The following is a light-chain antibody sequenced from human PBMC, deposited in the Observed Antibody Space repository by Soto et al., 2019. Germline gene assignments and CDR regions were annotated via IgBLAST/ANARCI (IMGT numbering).Light chain of an antibody. J-gene: IGKJ4*01. V-gene: IGKV1-12*01. CDR3: HPANSVPLT. Sequence: DIQMTQSPSSVSAYVGDTVTITCRASQVITTYLAGYQQEPGKAPKLLIYAASSLQSGVPARFSGSGYGTDFTHTIPSLQPEDSATDYCHPANSVPLTFGGGPKVEI. CDR2: AAS. CDR1: QVITTY.